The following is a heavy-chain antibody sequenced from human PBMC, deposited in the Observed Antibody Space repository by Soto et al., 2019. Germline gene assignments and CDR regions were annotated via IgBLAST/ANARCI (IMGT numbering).Heavy chain of an antibody. Sequence: GASVKVSCKASGGTFSSYTISWVRQAPGQGLEWMGRIIPILGIANYAQKFQGRVTITADKSTSTAYMELSSLRSEDTAVYYFLCGYSSLTYDAFDIWGQGTMVTVSS. CDR2: IIPILGIA. D-gene: IGHD6-13*01. V-gene: IGHV1-69*02. CDR3: LCGYSSLTYDAFDI. J-gene: IGHJ3*02. CDR1: GGTFSSYT.